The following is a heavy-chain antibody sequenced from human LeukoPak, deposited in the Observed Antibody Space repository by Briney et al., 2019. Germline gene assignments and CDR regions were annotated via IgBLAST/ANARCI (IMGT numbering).Heavy chain of an antibody. D-gene: IGHD3-10*01. CDR2: VNPNSGGT. CDR1: GYTFTGYY. CDR3: AKAGRWFGELIGY. V-gene: IGHV1-2*02. J-gene: IGHJ4*02. Sequence: ASVKVSCKASGYTFTGYYMHWVRQAPGQGLEWMGWVNPNSGGTNYAQKFQGRVTMTRDTSISTAYMELSRLRSDDTAVYYCAKAGRWFGELIGYWGQGTLVTVSS.